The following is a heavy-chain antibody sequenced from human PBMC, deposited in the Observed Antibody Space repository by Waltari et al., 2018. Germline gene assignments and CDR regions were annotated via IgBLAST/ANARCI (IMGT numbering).Heavy chain of an antibody. CDR2: IYYSEST. D-gene: IGHD1-7*01. V-gene: IGHV4-59*01. CDR1: GGSISSYY. CDR3: ARESSGELELHHDAFDI. Sequence: QVQLQESGPGLVKPSETLSLTCTVSGGSISSYYWSWIRQPPGKGLEWIGYIYYSESTNYNPSLKSRVTISVDTSKNQFSLKLSSVTAADTAVYYCARESSGELELHHDAFDIWGQGTMVTVSS. J-gene: IGHJ3*02.